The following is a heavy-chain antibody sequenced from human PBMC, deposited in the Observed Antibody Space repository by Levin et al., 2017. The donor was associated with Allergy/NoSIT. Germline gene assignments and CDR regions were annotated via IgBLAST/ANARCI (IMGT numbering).Heavy chain of an antibody. CDR2: IKNDESEK. V-gene: IGHV3-7*02. CDR3: GRVGDDFEVIAISPHLYFYP. J-gene: IGHJ2*01. Sequence: GGSLRLSCAASGFTIGSSWMSWVRQAPGKGLEWVANIKNDESEKYYSDSVRGRFSISRNNAKNSLYLQMNSLRAEDAAVYYCGRVGDDFEVIAISPHLYFYPWGRGTLLTVST. CDR1: GFTIGSSW. D-gene: IGHD3/OR15-3a*01.